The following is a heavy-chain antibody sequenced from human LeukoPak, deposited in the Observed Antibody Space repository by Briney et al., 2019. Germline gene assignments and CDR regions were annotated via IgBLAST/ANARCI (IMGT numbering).Heavy chain of an antibody. CDR3: ARVVAVAGLYYFDY. V-gene: IGHV3-7*01. CDR1: GFTFSSYW. D-gene: IGHD6-19*01. J-gene: IGHJ4*02. CDR2: IQQDGSEI. Sequence: GGPLRLSCAASGFTFSSYWMSWVRQAPGKGLEWVANIQQDGSEIYYVDSVKGRFTISRDNAKNSLYLQMNSLRAEDTAVYYCARVVAVAGLYYFDYWGQGTLVTVSS.